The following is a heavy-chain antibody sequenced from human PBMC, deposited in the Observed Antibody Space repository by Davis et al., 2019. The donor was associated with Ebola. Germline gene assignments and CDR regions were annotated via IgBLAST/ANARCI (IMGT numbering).Heavy chain of an antibody. J-gene: IGHJ4*02. V-gene: IGHV3-30-3*01. Sequence: GESLKISCAASGFTFSSYAMYWVRQAPGKGLEWVAVISYHGSNKYYADSVKGRFTISRDNSKNTLYLQMNSLRAEDTAVYYCASPRFDYWGQGTLVTVSS. CDR1: GFTFSSYA. CDR2: ISYHGSNK. CDR3: ASPRFDY.